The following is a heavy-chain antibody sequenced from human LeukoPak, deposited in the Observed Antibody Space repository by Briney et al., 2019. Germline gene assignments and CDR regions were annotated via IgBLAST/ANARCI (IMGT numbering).Heavy chain of an antibody. CDR3: ARPSTPKGNGYSSGWRFDY. V-gene: IGHV5-51*01. CDR2: IYPGDSDT. J-gene: IGHJ4*02. D-gene: IGHD6-19*01. CDR1: GYSFTSYW. Sequence: GESLKISCKGSGYSFTSYWIGWVRQMPGKGLEWMGIIYPGDSDTRYSPSFQGQVTISADKSISTAYLQWSSLKASDTAMYYCARPSTPKGNGYSSGWRFDYWGQGTLVTVSS.